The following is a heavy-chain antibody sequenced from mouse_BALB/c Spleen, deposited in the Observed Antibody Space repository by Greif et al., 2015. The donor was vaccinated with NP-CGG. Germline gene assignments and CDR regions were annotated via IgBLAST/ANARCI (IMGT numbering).Heavy chain of an antibody. Sequence: EVQLQQSGAELVKPGASVKLSCTASGSNIKDTYMHWVKQRPEQGLEWIGRIDPANGNTKYDPKFQGKATITADTSSNTAYLQLSSLTSEDTAVYYCARDGDYYYGSSYDYAMDHWGQGTSVTVSS. D-gene: IGHD1-1*01. CDR1: GSNIKDTY. V-gene: IGHV14-3*02. CDR3: ARDGDYYYGSSYDYAMDH. CDR2: IDPANGNT. J-gene: IGHJ4*01.